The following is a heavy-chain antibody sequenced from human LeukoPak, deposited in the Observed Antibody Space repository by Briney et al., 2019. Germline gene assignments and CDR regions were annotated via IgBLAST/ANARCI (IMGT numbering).Heavy chain of an antibody. Sequence: GASVKVSCKASGYTFTNYGISWVRQAPGQGLEWMGWINTNTGNPTYAQGFTGRFVFSLDTSVSTAYLQISSLKAEDTAVYYCASSGSWYVDYWAREPWSPSPQ. V-gene: IGHV7-4-1*02. CDR3: ASSGSWYVDY. J-gene: IGHJ4*02. D-gene: IGHD2-15*01. CDR1: GYTFTNYG. CDR2: INTNTGNP.